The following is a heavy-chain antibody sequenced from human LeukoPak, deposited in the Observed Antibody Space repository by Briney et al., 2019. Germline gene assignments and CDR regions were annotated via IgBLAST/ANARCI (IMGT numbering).Heavy chain of an antibody. V-gene: IGHV3-48*03. D-gene: IGHD6-19*01. CDR3: ALLAVASDFDY. Sequence: PGGSLRLSCAVSGFPFSIYEMNWVGQAPGKGLEWVSNIGSSGTTIYYADSVKGRFSISRDNAKSSLYLHMNSLRVEDTAVYYCALLAVASDFDYWGQGALVTVSS. CDR1: GFPFSIYE. J-gene: IGHJ4*02. CDR2: IGSSGTTI.